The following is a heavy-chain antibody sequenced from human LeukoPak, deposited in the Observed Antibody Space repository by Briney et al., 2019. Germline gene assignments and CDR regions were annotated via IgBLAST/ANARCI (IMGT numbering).Heavy chain of an antibody. V-gene: IGHV4-4*07. Sequence: SETLSLTCNVSGGSLSVYYGSWIRQPAGNGLQWIGRIYSSESTNYNPSLKSRVTMSVDTSKNQFSLRLSSVTAADKAVYYCARDLGFWSGPDYWGQGTLVTVSS. CDR2: IYSSEST. CDR3: ARDLGFWSGPDY. CDR1: GGSLSVYY. J-gene: IGHJ4*02. D-gene: IGHD3-3*01.